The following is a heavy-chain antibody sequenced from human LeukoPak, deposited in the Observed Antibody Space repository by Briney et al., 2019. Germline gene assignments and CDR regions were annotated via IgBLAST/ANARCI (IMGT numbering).Heavy chain of an antibody. J-gene: IGHJ4*02. V-gene: IGHV3-21*01. D-gene: IGHD3-16*02. CDR2: ISSSSSYI. CDR1: GFTFSSYS. Sequence: GGSLRLSCAASGFTFSSYSMNWVRQAPGKGLEWVSSISSSSSYIYYADSVKGRFTISRDNAKNSLYLQMNSLRAEETAVYYCARGLYYDYVWGSYRSHWGQGTLVTVSS. CDR3: ARGLYYDYVWGSYRSH.